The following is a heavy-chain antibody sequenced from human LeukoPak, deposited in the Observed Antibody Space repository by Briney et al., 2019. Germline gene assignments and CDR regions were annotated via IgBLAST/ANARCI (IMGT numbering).Heavy chain of an antibody. CDR2: MHPNSGGT. CDR3: ARDGCGRFGGGDCYSFN. D-gene: IGHD2-21*02. V-gene: IGHV1-2*02. CDR1: GYTFTDYY. Sequence: ASVKVSCKASGYTFTDYYLHWLRQAPGQGLEWMGWMHPNSGGTNYAQNFQGRVTMTRDTSITTAYMELSRLTSDDTAVYYCARDGCGRFGGGDCYSFNWGQGTLVTVSS. J-gene: IGHJ4*02.